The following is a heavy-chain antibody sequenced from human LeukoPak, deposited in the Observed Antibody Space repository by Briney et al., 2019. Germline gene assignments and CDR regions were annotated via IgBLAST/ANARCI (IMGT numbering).Heavy chain of an antibody. CDR2: MSPNSGNT. Sequence: ASVKVSCKASGYSFTSYDINWVRQANGQGLEWMGWMSPNSGNTGYTQKFQGRVTMTRITSISTAYMELRSLRSEDTAVYYCARLGGTWDPADYWGQGTLVTVSS. V-gene: IGHV1-8*01. J-gene: IGHJ4*02. D-gene: IGHD3-16*01. CDR3: ARLGGTWDPADY. CDR1: GYSFTSYD.